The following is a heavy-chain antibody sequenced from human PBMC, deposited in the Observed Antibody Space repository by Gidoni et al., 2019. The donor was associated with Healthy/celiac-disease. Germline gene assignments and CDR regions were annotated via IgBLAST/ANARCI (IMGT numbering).Heavy chain of an antibody. Sequence: QVQLQESGPGLVKPSETLSLTCTVSGGSISSYYWSWIRQPPGKGLEWIGYIYYSGSTNYNPSRKSRVTISVDTSKNQFSLKLSSGTAADTAVYYCARDSDYGDYFDYWGQGTLVTVSS. V-gene: IGHV4-59*01. J-gene: IGHJ4*02. CDR1: GGSISSYY. CDR3: ARDSDYGDYFDY. D-gene: IGHD4-17*01. CDR2: IYYSGST.